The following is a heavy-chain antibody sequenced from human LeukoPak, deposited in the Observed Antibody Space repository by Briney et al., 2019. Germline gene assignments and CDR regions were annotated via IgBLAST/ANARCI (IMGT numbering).Heavy chain of an antibody. CDR1: GGSISSGDYY. V-gene: IGHV4-39*01. Sequence: PSETLSLTCTVSGGSISSGDYYWSWIRQPPGKGLEWIGSIYYSGSTYYNPSLKSRVTISVDTSKNQFSLKLSSVTAADTAVYYCARLMDSSSSVDYWGQGTLVTVSS. D-gene: IGHD6-6*01. CDR2: IYYSGST. CDR3: ARLMDSSSSVDY. J-gene: IGHJ4*02.